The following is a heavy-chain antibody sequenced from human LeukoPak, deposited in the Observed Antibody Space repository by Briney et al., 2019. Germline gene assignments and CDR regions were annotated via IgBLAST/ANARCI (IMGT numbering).Heavy chain of an antibody. CDR1: GGSFSGYY. CDR2: INHSGST. V-gene: IGHV4-34*01. J-gene: IGHJ5*02. CDR3: ARDHEHWFDP. Sequence: SETLSLTCAVYGGSFSGYYWSWIRQPPGKGLEWIGEINHSGSTNYNPSLKSRVTISVDTSKNQFSLKLSSVTAADTAVYYCARDHEHWFDPWGQGTLVTVSS.